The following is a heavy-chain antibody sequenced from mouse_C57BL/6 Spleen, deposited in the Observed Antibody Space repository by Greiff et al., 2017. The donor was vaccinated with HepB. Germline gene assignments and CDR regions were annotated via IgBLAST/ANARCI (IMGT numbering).Heavy chain of an antibody. CDR2: IDPETGGT. J-gene: IGHJ2*01. Sequence: QVQLQQSGAELVRPGASVTLSCKASGYTFTDYEMHWVKQTPVHGLEWIGAIDPETGGTAYNQKFKGKAILTADKSSSTAYMELRSLTSEDSAVYYCTRGGLRRHFDYWGQGTTLTVSS. D-gene: IGHD2-4*01. CDR3: TRGGLRRHFDY. V-gene: IGHV1-15*01. CDR1: GYTFTDYE.